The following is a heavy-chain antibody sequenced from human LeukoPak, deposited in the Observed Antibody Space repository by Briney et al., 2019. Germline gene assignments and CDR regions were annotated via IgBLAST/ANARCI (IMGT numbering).Heavy chain of an antibody. CDR2: ISYDGSNK. J-gene: IGHJ4*02. CDR3: AKDMVAYGSGSADY. D-gene: IGHD3-10*01. CDR1: GFDFSGAY. V-gene: IGHV3-30*18. Sequence: GGSLRLSCAASGFDFSGAYMNWVRQAPGKGLEWVAVISYDGSNKYYAGSVKGRFTISRDNSKNTLYLQMNSLRAEDTAVYYCAKDMVAYGSGSADYWGQGTLVTVSS.